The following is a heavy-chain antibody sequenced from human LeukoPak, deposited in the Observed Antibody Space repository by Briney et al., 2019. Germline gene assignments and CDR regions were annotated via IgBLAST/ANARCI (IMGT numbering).Heavy chain of an antibody. CDR3: ARVEIMGTYYFDY. CDR2: IFYSGST. CDR1: GGSISSYY. J-gene: IGHJ4*02. Sequence: SETLSLTCTVSGGSISSYYWGWIRQPPGKGLEWIGNIFYSGSTYYSPSLRSRVTISLDTSRNQFSLKLNSVTAADTAVYYCARVEIMGTYYFDYWGQGTLVTVSS. V-gene: IGHV4-39*07. D-gene: IGHD1-1*01.